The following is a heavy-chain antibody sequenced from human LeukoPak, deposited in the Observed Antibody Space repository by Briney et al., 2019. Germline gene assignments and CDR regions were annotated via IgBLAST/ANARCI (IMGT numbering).Heavy chain of an antibody. J-gene: IGHJ5*02. V-gene: IGHV4-38-2*02. Sequence: SETLSLTCTVSGYSISSGYYWGWIRQPPGKGLEYIGSVYHSGSTYNNPSLKSRVTMSVDTSKNHFSLKLNSVTAADTAVYYCTRVAGDNWFDPWGQGTLVTVSS. CDR3: TRVAGDNWFDP. CDR1: GYSISSGYY. CDR2: VYHSGST. D-gene: IGHD2-8*02.